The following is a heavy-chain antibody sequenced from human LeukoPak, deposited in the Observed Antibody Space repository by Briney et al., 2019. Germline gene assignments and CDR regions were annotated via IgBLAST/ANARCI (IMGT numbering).Heavy chain of an antibody. D-gene: IGHD3-16*02. J-gene: IGHJ5*02. CDR2: IYYSGST. CDR1: GGSISSYY. CDR3: ARGYYDYVWGSYRYHWFDP. V-gene: IGHV4-59*01. Sequence: SETLSLTCTVSGGSISSYYWSWIRQPPGKGLEWIGYIYYSGSTNYNPSLKSRVTISVDTSKNQFSLKLSSVTAADTAVYYCARGYYDYVWGSYRYHWFDPWGQGTLVTVSS.